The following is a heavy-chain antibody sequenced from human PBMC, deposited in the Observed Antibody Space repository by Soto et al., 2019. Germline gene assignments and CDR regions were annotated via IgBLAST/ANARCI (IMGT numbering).Heavy chain of an antibody. CDR1: GGTFSSYA. CDR2: IIPIFGTA. Sequence: QVQLVQSGAEVKKPGSSVKVSCKASGGTFSSYAISWVRQAPGQGLGWMGGIIPIFGTANYAQKFQGRVTITADKSTSTAYMELSSLRSEDTAVYYCATTHHRMVVAASDYWGQGTLVTVSS. J-gene: IGHJ4*02. CDR3: ATTHHRMVVAASDY. V-gene: IGHV1-69*06. D-gene: IGHD2-15*01.